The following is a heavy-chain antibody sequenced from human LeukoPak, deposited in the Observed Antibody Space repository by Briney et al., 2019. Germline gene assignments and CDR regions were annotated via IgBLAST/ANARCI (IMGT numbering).Heavy chain of an antibody. J-gene: IGHJ4*02. D-gene: IGHD4-23*01. V-gene: IGHV3-23*01. CDR2: ISGNGVGT. CDR1: GFTFSSYA. CDR3: AKKPPYGGVSS. Sequence: GGSLRLSCAASGFTFSSYAMSWVRQAPGKGLEWVSAISGNGVGTYYADSVKGRFTISRDNSKNTLYLQMNSLRAEDTAVYYCAKKPPYGGVSSWGQGTLVTVSS.